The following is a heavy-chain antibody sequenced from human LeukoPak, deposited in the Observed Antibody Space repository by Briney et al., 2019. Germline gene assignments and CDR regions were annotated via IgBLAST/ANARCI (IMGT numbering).Heavy chain of an antibody. CDR3: ARDRPPGLGIAAALLPLDY. Sequence: GASVKVSCKASGYTFTGYYMHWVRQAPGQGLEWMGWINPNSGGTNYAQKFQGRVTMTRDTSISTAYMELSRLRSDDTAVYYCARDRPPGLGIAAALLPLDYWGQGTLVTVSS. CDR1: GYTFTGYY. CDR2: INPNSGGT. J-gene: IGHJ4*02. V-gene: IGHV1-2*02. D-gene: IGHD6-13*01.